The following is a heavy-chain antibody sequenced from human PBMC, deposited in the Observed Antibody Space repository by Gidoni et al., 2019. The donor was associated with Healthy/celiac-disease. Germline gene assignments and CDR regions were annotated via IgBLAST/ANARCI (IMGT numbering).Heavy chain of an antibody. CDR2: IYYSGST. CDR3: ARARSLWFGDYQFDY. J-gene: IGHJ4*02. CDR1: GGSISSYY. D-gene: IGHD3-10*01. Sequence: QVQLQESGPGLVKPSETLSLTCTVSGGSISSYYWSWIRQPPGKGLEWIGYIYYSGSTNYNPSLKSRVTISVDTSKNQFSLKLSSVTAADTAVYYCARARSLWFGDYQFDYWGQGTLVTVSS. V-gene: IGHV4-59*01.